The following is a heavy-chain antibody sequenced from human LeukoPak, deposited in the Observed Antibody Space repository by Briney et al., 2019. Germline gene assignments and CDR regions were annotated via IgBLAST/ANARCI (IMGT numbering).Heavy chain of an antibody. CDR1: GFDLSTYE. Sequence: GGSLRLSCAASGFDLSTYEMNWVRQAPGKGLEWIADITISGHTKNYADSVKGRFTIARDNARTSLYLQMNSLRVEDTGVYYCARGDPHADLWGQGTLVIVSS. CDR2: ITISGHTK. CDR3: ARGDPHADL. V-gene: IGHV3-48*03. J-gene: IGHJ5*02.